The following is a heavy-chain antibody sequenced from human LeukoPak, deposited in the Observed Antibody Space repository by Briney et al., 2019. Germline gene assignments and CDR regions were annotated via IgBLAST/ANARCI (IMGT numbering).Heavy chain of an antibody. V-gene: IGHV4-59*01. Sequence: SETLSLTGTVSGGSISGYYWSWIRQPPGKGLEWIGYISYSGSANYNPSLKSRVTVSLDTSKNQFSLRLSSVTAADSALYYCSRSDYSGSGTYTDFDAFDIWGQGTMVAVSS. J-gene: IGHJ3*02. D-gene: IGHD3-10*01. CDR1: GGSISGYY. CDR2: ISYSGSA. CDR3: SRSDYSGSGTYTDFDAFDI.